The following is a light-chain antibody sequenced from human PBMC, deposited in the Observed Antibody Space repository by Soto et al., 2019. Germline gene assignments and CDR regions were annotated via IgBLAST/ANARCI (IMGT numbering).Light chain of an antibody. J-gene: IGKJ1*01. CDR1: QSVTSN. CDR3: QQYNNWPPWT. Sequence: EVVMTQSPATLSVSPGERATLFCRASQSVTSNLAWYQQKPGQAPRLLIYGASTRATGIPARFSGSGSGTEFTLTISSLQSEDFAVYYCQQYNNWPPWTFGHGTKVDFK. CDR2: GAS. V-gene: IGKV3D-15*01.